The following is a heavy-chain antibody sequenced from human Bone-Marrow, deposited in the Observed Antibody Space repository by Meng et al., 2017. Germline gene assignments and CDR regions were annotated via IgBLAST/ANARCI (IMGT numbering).Heavy chain of an antibody. V-gene: IGHV3-33*01. CDR1: GFTFSSYG. D-gene: IGHD4-17*01. Sequence: GGSLRLSCAASGFTFSSYGMHWVRQAPGKGLEWVAVIWYDGSNKYYADSVKGRFTISRDNSKNTLYLQMNSLRAEDTAVYYCARGGVTTRFFDYWGQGTLVTSPQ. J-gene: IGHJ4*02. CDR3: ARGGVTTRFFDY. CDR2: IWYDGSNK.